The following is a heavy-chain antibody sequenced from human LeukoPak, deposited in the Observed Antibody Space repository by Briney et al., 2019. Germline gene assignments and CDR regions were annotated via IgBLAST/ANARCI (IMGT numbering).Heavy chain of an antibody. J-gene: IGHJ4*02. CDR2: ILSGGST. CDR1: GFTFGSYA. V-gene: IGHV3-23*01. Sequence: GSLRLSCAASGFTFGSYAMSWVRQAPGKGLEWVSAILSGGSTYYADSVKGRFTISRDNSKNTLYLQMNSLRAEDTAVYYCAKGHSSLDYWGQGTLVTVSS. CDR3: AKGHSSLDY. D-gene: IGHD6-6*01.